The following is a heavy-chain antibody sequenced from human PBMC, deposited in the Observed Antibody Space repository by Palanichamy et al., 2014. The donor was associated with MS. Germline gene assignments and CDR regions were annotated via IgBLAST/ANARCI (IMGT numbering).Heavy chain of an antibody. CDR3: AKAIRGCGGDCYYFDY. V-gene: IGHV3-23*04. CDR2: ISGGGGST. Sequence: EVQLVESGGGLGQPGGSLRLSCAASGFTLSSCAMNWVRQAPGKGLEWVSGISGGGGSTYYADSVKGRFTISRDNSKNTLYLQMNSLRAEDTAVYHCAKAIRGCGGDCYYFDYWGQGTLATVSS. D-gene: IGHD2-21*02. CDR1: GFTLSSCA. J-gene: IGHJ4*02.